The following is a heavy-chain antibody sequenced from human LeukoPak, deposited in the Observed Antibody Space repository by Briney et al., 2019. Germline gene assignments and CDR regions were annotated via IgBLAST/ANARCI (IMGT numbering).Heavy chain of an antibody. CDR1: GFTFSDYY. CDR3: ARDLVASGYFDY. CDR2: ISSSGSTI. J-gene: IGHJ4*02. Sequence: PGGSLRLSCAASGFTFSDYYMSWIRQAPGKGLEGVSYISSSGSTIYYADSVKGRFTIPRDNAKNSLYLQMNSLRAEDTAVYYCARDLVASGYFDYWGQGTLVTVSS. V-gene: IGHV3-11*01. D-gene: IGHD6-25*01.